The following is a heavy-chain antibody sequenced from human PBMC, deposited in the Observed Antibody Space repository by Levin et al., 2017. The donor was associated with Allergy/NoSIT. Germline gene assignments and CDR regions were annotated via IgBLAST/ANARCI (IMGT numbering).Heavy chain of an antibody. CDR3: ASASRGYSYGYFDY. Sequence: PSETLSLTCTVSGGSISSYYWSWIRQPPGKGLEWLGYIYYSGSTNYNPSLKSRVTISVDTSKNQFSLKLSSVTAADTAVYYCASASRGYSYGYFDYWGQGTLVTVSS. CDR1: GGSISSYY. V-gene: IGHV4-59*01. J-gene: IGHJ4*02. CDR2: IYYSGST. D-gene: IGHD5-18*01.